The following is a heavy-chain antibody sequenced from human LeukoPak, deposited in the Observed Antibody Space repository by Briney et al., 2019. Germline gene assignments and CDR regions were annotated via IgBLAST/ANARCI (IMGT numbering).Heavy chain of an antibody. D-gene: IGHD3-22*01. Sequence: ASVKVSCKASGYTFTTYNINWVRQAPGQRLEWMGWINAGNGNTKYSQEFQGRVTITRDTSASTAYMELSSLRSEDMAVYYCARASGRGTMIVVDFDYWGQGTLVTVSS. CDR2: INAGNGNT. CDR3: ARASGRGTMIVVDFDY. J-gene: IGHJ4*02. CDR1: GYTFTTYN. V-gene: IGHV1-3*03.